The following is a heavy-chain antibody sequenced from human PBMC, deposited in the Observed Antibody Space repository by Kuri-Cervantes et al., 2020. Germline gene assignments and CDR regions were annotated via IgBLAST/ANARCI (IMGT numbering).Heavy chain of an antibody. J-gene: IGHJ6*03. CDR2: ISSSSSYI. D-gene: IGHD3-10*01. Sequence: GGSLRLSCAASGFTFGSYSMNWVRQAPGKGLEWVSSISSSSSYIYYADSVKGRFTISRDNAKNSLYLQMNSLRAEDTAVYYCARGVVQGVIYYYYYMDVWGKGTTVTVSS. V-gene: IGHV3-21*01. CDR3: ARGVVQGVIYYYYYMDV. CDR1: GFTFGSYS.